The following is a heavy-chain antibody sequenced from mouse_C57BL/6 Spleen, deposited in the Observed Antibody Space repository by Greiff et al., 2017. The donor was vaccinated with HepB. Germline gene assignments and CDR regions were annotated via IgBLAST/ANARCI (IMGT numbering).Heavy chain of an antibody. V-gene: IGHV14-1*01. CDR1: GFNIKDYY. CDR3: TTFTTVVATKDYFDY. CDR2: IDPEDGDT. D-gene: IGHD1-1*01. J-gene: IGHJ2*01. Sequence: EVQLQQSGAELVRPGASVKLSCTASGFNIKDYYMHWVKQRPEQGLEWIGRIDPEDGDTEYAPKFQGKATMTADTSSNTAYLQLSSLTSEDTAVYYFTTFTTVVATKDYFDYWGQGTTLTVSS.